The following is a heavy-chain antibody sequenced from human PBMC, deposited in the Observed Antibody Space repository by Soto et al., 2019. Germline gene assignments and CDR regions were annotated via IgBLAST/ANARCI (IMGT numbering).Heavy chain of an antibody. J-gene: IGHJ4*02. CDR1: GGSISSYY. D-gene: IGHD2-15*01. Sequence: SETLSLTCTVSGGSISSYYWSWIRQPPGKGLEWIGYVHDSWGSHYNPSLKSRVTISADTSKNQFSLKLISVTAADTAVYYCTGVRSAGSRPIDYWGQGTLVTVSS. CDR2: VHDSWGS. CDR3: TGVRSAGSRPIDY. V-gene: IGHV4-59*12.